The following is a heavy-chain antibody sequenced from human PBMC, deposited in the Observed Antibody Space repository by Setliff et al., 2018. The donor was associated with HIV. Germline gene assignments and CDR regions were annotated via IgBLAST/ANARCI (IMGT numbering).Heavy chain of an antibody. D-gene: IGHD3-10*01. V-gene: IGHV3-30*02. Sequence: GGSLRLSCAASGFTFRSYGMHWVRQAPGKGLEWVAFIRYDGTNIYYGDSVKGRFTISRDNSKNTLYLQMNSMRAEDTSVYYCAKGTIPRAFGWFDPWGQGTRVTVSS. CDR3: AKGTIPRAFGWFDP. CDR1: GFTFRSYG. CDR2: IRYDGTNI. J-gene: IGHJ5*02.